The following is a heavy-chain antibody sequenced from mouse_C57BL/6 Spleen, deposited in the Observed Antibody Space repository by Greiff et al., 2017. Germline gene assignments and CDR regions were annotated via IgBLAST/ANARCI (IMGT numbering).Heavy chain of an antibody. J-gene: IGHJ1*03. Sequence: QVQLQQPGAELVRPGTSVKLSCKASGYTFTSYWMHWVQQRPGQGLEWIGVIDPSDSYTNYNQKFKGKATLTVDTSSSTAYMQLSSLTSEDSAVYYCARSSVYWYFDVWGTGTTVTVSS. CDR1: GYTFTSYW. V-gene: IGHV1-59*01. CDR2: IDPSDSYT. CDR3: ARSSVYWYFDV.